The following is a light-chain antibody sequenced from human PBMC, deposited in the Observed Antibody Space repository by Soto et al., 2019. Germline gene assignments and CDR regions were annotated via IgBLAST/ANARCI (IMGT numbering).Light chain of an antibody. Sequence: IQMTQSPSSLSASVGDRFTITCRASHNISNYLNWYQQKPGKVPKLLIYAASSLQSGVPSRFSGSGSGTDFTLTISSLEPEDFAVYYCQQRSNWPPITFGQGTRLEI. CDR2: AAS. V-gene: IGKV1-39*01. CDR1: HNISNY. J-gene: IGKJ5*01. CDR3: QQRSNWPPIT.